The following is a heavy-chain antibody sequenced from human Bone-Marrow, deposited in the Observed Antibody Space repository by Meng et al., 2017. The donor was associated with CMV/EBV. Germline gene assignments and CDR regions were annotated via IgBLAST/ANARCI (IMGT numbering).Heavy chain of an antibody. D-gene: IGHD4-17*01. CDR1: GYTFTTYD. CDR3: AINGAIYYGDPNLDY. Sequence: ASVKVSCKASGYTFTTYDINWVRQAPGQGLEWMGWMNPNSGNTGYAQKFQGRVTMTRNTSISTAYMELSSLRSEDTAVYYCAINGAIYYGDPNLDYWARERWSPSPQ. V-gene: IGHV1-8*01. J-gene: IGHJ4*02. CDR2: MNPNSGNT.